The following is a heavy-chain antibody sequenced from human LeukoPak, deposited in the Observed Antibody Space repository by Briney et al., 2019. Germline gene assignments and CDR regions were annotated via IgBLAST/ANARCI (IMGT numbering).Heavy chain of an antibody. D-gene: IGHD6-19*01. V-gene: IGHV3-33*01. CDR3: ARDYSSGWSDY. CDR2: IWYDGSNK. Sequence: PGGSLRLSCAASGFTFSSYAIHWVRQAPGKGLEWVAIIWYDGSNKYYADSVKGRFTISRDNSKNTLYLQMNSLRAEDTAVYYCARDYSSGWSDYWGQGTLVTVSS. J-gene: IGHJ4*02. CDR1: GFTFSSYA.